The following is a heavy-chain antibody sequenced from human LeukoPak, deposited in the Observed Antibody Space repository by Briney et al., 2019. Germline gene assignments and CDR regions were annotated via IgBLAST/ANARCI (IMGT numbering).Heavy chain of an antibody. V-gene: IGHV3-9*03. CDR3: AKGANWGLGDAFDI. CDR2: ISRNSGSI. CDR1: GFTFDDYA. Sequence: GRYLRLSYAASGFTFDDYAMHWVRQAPGKGLEWVSGISRNSGSIGYADCVKGRFTISRDNAKITLYLQMNSLRAEDMALYYCAKGANWGLGDAFDIWGQGTMVTVSS. J-gene: IGHJ3*02. D-gene: IGHD7-27*01.